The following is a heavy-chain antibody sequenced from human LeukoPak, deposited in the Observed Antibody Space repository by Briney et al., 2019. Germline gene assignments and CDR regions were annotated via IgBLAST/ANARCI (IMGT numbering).Heavy chain of an antibody. D-gene: IGHD1-26*01. Sequence: GGSLRLSCAASGFTFTNYSIGWVRQAPGKGLEWVSSVYSTGDSTYYANHVKGRFTISRDKSKNTVHLQMNSLRDEDTAIYYCAKGGGADVWGQGTLVTVSS. CDR2: VYSTGDST. CDR3: AKGGGADV. V-gene: IGHV3-23*01. CDR1: GFTFTNYS. J-gene: IGHJ4*02.